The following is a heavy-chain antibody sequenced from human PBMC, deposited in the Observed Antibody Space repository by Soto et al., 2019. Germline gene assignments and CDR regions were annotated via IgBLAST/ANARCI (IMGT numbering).Heavy chain of an antibody. J-gene: IGHJ5*02. D-gene: IGHD4-4*01. CDR2: IKQDGSEK. CDR1: GFTFSGYY. V-gene: IGHV3-7*01. CDR3: ARDRGTTVPWFDP. Sequence: GGSLRLSCAASGFTFSGYYMTWVRQSPGRGLEWVGNIKQDGSEKYYVDSLKGRFTISRDNAKKSLYLQMNSLRVEDTAVYYCARDRGTTVPWFDPWGQGTLVTVYS.